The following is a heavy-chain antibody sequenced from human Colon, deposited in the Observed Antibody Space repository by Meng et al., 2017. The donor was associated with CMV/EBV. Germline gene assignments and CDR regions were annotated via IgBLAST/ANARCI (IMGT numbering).Heavy chain of an antibody. J-gene: IGHJ4*02. CDR3: ARGVNWGILAYYFDY. CDR1: GGSISNTHC. Sequence: SGGSISNTHCWNWVRQPPGKGLEWIGEIYQSGNTNYNPSLKSRVIISLDKSKNQFSLNLTSVTAADTAMYYCARGVNWGILAYYFDYWGQGTLVTVSS. D-gene: IGHD7-27*01. CDR2: IYQSGNT. V-gene: IGHV4-4*02.